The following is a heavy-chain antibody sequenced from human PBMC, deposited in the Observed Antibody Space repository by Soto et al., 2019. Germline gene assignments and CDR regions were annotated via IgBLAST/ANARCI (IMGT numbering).Heavy chain of an antibody. J-gene: IGHJ4*02. CDR2: IIPIFGTP. D-gene: IGHD3-10*01. V-gene: IGHV1-69*01. CDR1: GGIFSTYA. Sequence: QVQLVQSGAEVKKPGSSVKVSCKASGGIFSTYAISWLRQAPGQGLEWMGGIIPIFGTPNYAQRFQGRVTITADESTSTAYMELRRLRSEDTAVYYCARDRDDYGSGNYYCRIAFGGQGTRVTVSS. CDR3: ARDRDDYGSGNYYCRIAF.